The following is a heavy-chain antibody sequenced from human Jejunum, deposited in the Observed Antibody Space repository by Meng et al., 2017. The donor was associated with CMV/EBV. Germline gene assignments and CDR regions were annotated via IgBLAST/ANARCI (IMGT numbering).Heavy chain of an antibody. Sequence: YTCTSYDINWVRQATGQGLEWMEWMNPNSGNTGYAQKFQGRVTMTRNNSISTAYMELSSLRSEDTAVYYCARGRRIAARSYWFDPWGQGTLVTVSS. V-gene: IGHV1-8*01. CDR2: MNPNSGNT. J-gene: IGHJ5*02. D-gene: IGHD6-6*01. CDR3: ARGRRIAARSYWFDP. CDR1: YTCTSYD.